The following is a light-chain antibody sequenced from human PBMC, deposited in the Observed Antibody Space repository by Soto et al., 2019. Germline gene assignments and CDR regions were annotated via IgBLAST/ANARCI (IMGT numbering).Light chain of an antibody. V-gene: IGKV3D-15*01. J-gene: IGKJ1*01. CDR3: QHYVYPQWT. Sequence: EIVMTQSPVTLSVSPGERATLSCRASQFVSSNLAWYQQKPGQAPRLLIYGASTRATGIPARFSGSGSGTEFTLTIRRLEPEDFAVYFCQHYVYPQWTFGPGTKVDIK. CDR2: GAS. CDR1: QFVSSN.